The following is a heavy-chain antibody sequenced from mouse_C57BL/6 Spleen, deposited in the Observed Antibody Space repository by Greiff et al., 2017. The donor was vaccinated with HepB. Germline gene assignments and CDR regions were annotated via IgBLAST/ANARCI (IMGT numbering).Heavy chain of an antibody. V-gene: IGHV3-6*01. J-gene: IGHJ3*01. CDR2: ISYDGSN. CDR3: AREFYYSNPAY. Sequence: VQLKESGPGLVKPSQSLSLTCSVTGYSITSGYYWNWIRQFPGNKLEWMGYISYDGSNNYNPSLKNRISITRDTSKNQFFLKLNSVTTEDTATYYCAREFYYSNPAYWGQGTLVTVSA. D-gene: IGHD2-5*01. CDR1: GYSITSGYY.